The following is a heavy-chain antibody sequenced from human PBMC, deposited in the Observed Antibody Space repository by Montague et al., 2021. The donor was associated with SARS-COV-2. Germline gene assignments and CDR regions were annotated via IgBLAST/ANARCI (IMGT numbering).Heavy chain of an antibody. D-gene: IGHD1-26*01. V-gene: IGHV4-4*02. J-gene: IGHJ4*02. Sequence: HLDGKTNYNPSLKSRLTISVDKSKNQFSLKLSSVTAADTAVYYCARFTSTGSGSYYIFDYWGQGTLVTVSS. CDR2: HLDGKT. CDR3: ARFTSTGSGSYYIFDY.